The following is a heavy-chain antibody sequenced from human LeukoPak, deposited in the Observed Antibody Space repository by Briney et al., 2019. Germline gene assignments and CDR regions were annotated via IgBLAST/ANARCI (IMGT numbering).Heavy chain of an antibody. V-gene: IGHV4-59*11. CDR3: ARELGYCSSTSCYTGWFDP. J-gene: IGHJ5*02. Sequence: SETLSLTCTVSGGSISNHYWSWIRQPPGKGLEWIGYIYYSGSTNYNPSLKSRVTISVDTSKNQFSLKLSSVTAADTAVYDCARELGYCSSTSCYTGWFDPWGQGTLVTVSS. D-gene: IGHD2-2*02. CDR2: IYYSGST. CDR1: GGSISNHY.